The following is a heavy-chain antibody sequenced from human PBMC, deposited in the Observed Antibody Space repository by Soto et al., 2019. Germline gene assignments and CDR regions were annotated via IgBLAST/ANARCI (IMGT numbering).Heavy chain of an antibody. Sequence: GESLKISCAASGFTFSSYAMTWVRQAPGKGLEWVSAISGSGGSTYHAESVKGRFTISRDNSKNTVYLQMNSLRPEDTAAYYCAKDSPPFAVVPAAINYWGQGTPVTVSS. D-gene: IGHD2-2*01. CDR3: AKDSPPFAVVPAAINY. CDR1: GFTFSSYA. V-gene: IGHV3-23*01. J-gene: IGHJ4*02. CDR2: ISGSGGST.